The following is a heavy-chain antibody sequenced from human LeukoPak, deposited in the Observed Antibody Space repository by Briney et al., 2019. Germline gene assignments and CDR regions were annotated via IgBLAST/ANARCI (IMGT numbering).Heavy chain of an antibody. CDR3: AINYYDSSGYYSRGYMDV. CDR2: INPNSGGT. CDR1: GYTFTGYY. V-gene: IGHV1-2*02. Sequence: ASVKVSCKASGYTFTGYYMHWVRQAPGQGLEWMGWINPNSGGTNYAQKFQGRVTMTRDTSISTAYMELSRLRSDDTAVYYRAINYYDSSGYYSRGYMDVWGKGTTVTISS. D-gene: IGHD3-22*01. J-gene: IGHJ6*03.